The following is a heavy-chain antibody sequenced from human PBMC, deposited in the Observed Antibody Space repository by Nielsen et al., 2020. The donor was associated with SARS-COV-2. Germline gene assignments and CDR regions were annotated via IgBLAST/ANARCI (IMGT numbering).Heavy chain of an antibody. CDR3: ARLRGNWFDS. Sequence: ASVKVSCKASGYSFTSYDMHWVRQAPGQGLEWMGVIYPSVGSTIYSQNFQGRVTLTRETSASTAYMELSSLTNEDTALYYCARLRGNWFDSWGPGTLVTVSS. CDR2: IYPSVGST. V-gene: IGHV1-46*01. J-gene: IGHJ5*01. CDR1: GYSFTSYD.